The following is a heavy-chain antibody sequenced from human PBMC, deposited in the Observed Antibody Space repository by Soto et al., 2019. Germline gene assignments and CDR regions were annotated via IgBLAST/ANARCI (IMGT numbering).Heavy chain of an antibody. CDR2: IRAYNGDT. Sequence: QVQLVQSGAEVKKPGASVKVSCKASGYTFTSYGISWVRQAPGQGLEWMGGIRAYNGDTNYAQKLQGRVTMTTDTSTSTACMELRSLRSDDTAVYYCATMEGEFWSGYRGFDYWGQGTLVTVSS. V-gene: IGHV1-18*01. CDR1: GYTFTSYG. CDR3: ATMEGEFWSGYRGFDY. J-gene: IGHJ4*02. D-gene: IGHD3-3*01.